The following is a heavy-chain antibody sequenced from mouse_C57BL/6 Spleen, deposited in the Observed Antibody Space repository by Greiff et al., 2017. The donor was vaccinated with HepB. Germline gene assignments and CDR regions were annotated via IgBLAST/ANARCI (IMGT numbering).Heavy chain of an antibody. D-gene: IGHD1-1*01. CDR1: GYSFTDYN. CDR3: ARTHYYGSSRRDAMDY. V-gene: IGHV1-39*01. J-gene: IGHJ4*01. CDR2: INPNYGTT. Sequence: EVQLKESGPELVKPGASVKISCKASGYSFTDYNMNWVKQSNGKSLEWIGVINPNYGTTSYNQKFKGKATLTVDQSSSTAYMQLNSLTSEDSAVYYCARTHYYGSSRRDAMDYWGQGTSVTVSS.